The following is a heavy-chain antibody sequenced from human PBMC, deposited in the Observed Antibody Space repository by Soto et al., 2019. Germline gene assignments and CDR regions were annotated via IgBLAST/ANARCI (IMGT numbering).Heavy chain of an antibody. Sequence: QVQLVESGGGVVQSGRSLRLSCVASGFAFGVYGMHWIRQAPGKGLEWVAVIGHDGKYENYADSVRGRFTISRDNSKNTPYLQLYSLGEEDTASYYCARDLGMGKYFDVWGRGTLVTVSS. CDR3: ARDLGMGKYFDV. V-gene: IGHV3-33*01. CDR1: GFAFGVYG. J-gene: IGHJ2*01. D-gene: IGHD7-27*01. CDR2: IGHDGKYE.